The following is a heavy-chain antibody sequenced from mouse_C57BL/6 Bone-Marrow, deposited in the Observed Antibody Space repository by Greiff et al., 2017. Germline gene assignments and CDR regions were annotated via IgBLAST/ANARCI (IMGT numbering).Heavy chain of an antibody. J-gene: IGHJ1*03. CDR1: GYTFTSYD. V-gene: IGHV1-85*01. CDR3: ARLEFDGSSGDWYFDV. Sequence: QVQLKESGPELVKPGASVKLSCTASGYTFTSYDINWVKQRPGQGLEWIGWIYPRDGSTKYNEKFKGKATLTVDTSSSTAYMELHSLTSGDSAVYYCARLEFDGSSGDWYFDVWGTGTTVTVSS. D-gene: IGHD1-1*01. CDR2: IYPRDGST.